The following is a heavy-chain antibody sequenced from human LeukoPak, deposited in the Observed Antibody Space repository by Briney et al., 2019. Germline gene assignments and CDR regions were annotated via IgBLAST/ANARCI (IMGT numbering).Heavy chain of an antibody. V-gene: IGHV4-34*01. D-gene: IGHD3-10*01. CDR1: VGSFSGYY. J-gene: IGHJ6*03. CDR3: ARGYYGSGSHCCHMDV. CDR2: INHRGST. Sequence: SETLSLTCAVYVGSFSGYYWSWIRQPPGKGLEWIGEINHRGSTNYNSSLKSRVTISVDTSKNQFSLKLSSVTAADTAVYCARGYYGSGSHCCHMDVWGKGTTITVS.